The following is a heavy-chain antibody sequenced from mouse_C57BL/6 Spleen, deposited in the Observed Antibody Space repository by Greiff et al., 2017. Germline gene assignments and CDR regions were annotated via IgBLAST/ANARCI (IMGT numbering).Heavy chain of an antibody. CDR3: ARYGSLYFDY. CDR2: IRNKANGYTT. J-gene: IGHJ2*01. V-gene: IGHV7-3*01. CDR1: GFTFTDYY. Sequence: EVKLMESGGGLVQPGGSLSLSCAASGFTFTDYYMSWVRQPPGKALEWLGFIRNKANGYTTEYSASVKGRFTISRDNSQSILYLQMNALRAEDSATYYCARYGSLYFDYWGQGTTLTVSS. D-gene: IGHD1-1*01.